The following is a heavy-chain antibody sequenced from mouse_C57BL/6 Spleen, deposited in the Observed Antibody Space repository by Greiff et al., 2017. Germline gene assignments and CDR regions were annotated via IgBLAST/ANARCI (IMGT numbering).Heavy chain of an antibody. CDR3: AREPYYYGSS. CDR1: GYAFSSSW. J-gene: IGHJ2*01. V-gene: IGHV1-82*01. CDR2: IYPGDGDT. Sequence: VHLVESGPELVKPGASVKISCKASGYAFSSSWMNWVKQRPGKGLEWIGRIYPGDGDTNYNGKVKGKATLTADKSSSTAYMQLSSLTSEDSAVYFCAREPYYYGSSWGQGTTLTVSS. D-gene: IGHD1-1*01.